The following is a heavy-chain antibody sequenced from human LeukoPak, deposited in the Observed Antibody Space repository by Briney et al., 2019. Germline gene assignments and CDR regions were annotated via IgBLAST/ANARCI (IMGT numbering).Heavy chain of an antibody. CDR3: VKDLVAGTPFDP. CDR1: GFTFSSYA. V-gene: IGHV3-64D*09. CDR2: ISSNGGST. Sequence: GGSLRLSCSASGFTFSSYAMHSVRQAPGKGLEYVSAISSNGGSTHYADSVKGRFTISRDNSKNTLYLQMSSLRAEDTAVYYCVKDLVAGTPFDPWGQGTLVTVSS. D-gene: IGHD6-13*01. J-gene: IGHJ5*02.